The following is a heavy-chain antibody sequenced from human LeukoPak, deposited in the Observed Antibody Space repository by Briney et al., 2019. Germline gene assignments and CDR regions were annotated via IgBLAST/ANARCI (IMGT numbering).Heavy chain of an antibody. D-gene: IGHD5-12*01. CDR1: GDSISIGDYR. V-gene: IGHV4-30-4*01. J-gene: IGHJ4*02. Sequence: SETLSLTCSVSGDSISIGDYRWSWIRQSPGKGLEWIVYIYYIGTAYYNPSLRSRVALSADTSKNQFSVKLNSVTVADSAVYYCARYSGYDSPSPGYWGQGTLVTVSS. CDR3: ARYSGYDSPSPGY. CDR2: IYYIGTA.